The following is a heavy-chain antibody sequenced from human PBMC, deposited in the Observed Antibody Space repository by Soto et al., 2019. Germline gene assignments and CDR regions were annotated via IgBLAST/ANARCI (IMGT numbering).Heavy chain of an antibody. Sequence: QVQLVQAGAEVKKPGSSVKVSCKASGGTFRSYTVSWVRQAPGQGLAWMGRIGPILGVPNYAPRFQGRVTITADKGTNPAYMELSSLRSEDTAVYYCARDREGYGSVSTIDYWGQGTLVTVSS. D-gene: IGHD3-10*01. J-gene: IGHJ4*02. V-gene: IGHV1-69*08. CDR2: IGPILGVP. CDR3: ARDREGYGSVSTIDY. CDR1: GGTFRSYT.